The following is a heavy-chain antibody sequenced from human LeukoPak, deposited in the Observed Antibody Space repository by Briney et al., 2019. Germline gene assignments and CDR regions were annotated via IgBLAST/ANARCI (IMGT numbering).Heavy chain of an antibody. J-gene: IGHJ4*02. CDR3: TTEMTTVTGSDYFDY. D-gene: IGHD4-17*01. CDR1: GFTLSNAW. CDR2: FKSKTDGGTT. Sequence: GSLRLSRAASGFTLSNAWKSWVRQAPGEGVEWGCRFKSKTDGGTTDYAAPVKGRFTISRDDSKNTLYLQMNSLKTEDTAVYYCTTEMTTVTGSDYFDYWGQGTLVTVSS. V-gene: IGHV3-15*01.